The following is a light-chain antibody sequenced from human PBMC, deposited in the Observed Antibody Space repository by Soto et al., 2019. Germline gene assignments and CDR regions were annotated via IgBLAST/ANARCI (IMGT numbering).Light chain of an antibody. CDR2: KAS. J-gene: IGKJ1*01. CDR1: QTFSTS. V-gene: IGKV1-5*03. Sequence: DIQMTQSPSTLSASVGDRVTITCRASQTFSTSLAWYQQKPGQAPKLLIYKASSLESGVPSRFSGSGSGTEFTLTISSLQPDDFATYYCQQYSSSPWTFGQGTKVEIK. CDR3: QQYSSSPWT.